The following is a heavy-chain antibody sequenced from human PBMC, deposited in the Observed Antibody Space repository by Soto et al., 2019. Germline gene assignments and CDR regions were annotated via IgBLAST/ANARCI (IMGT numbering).Heavy chain of an antibody. Sequence: PSETLSLTCAVSGYSISSGYYWGWIRQPPGKGLEWIGSIYHSGSTYYNPSLKSRVTISVDTSKNHFSLKLSSVTPADTAVYYCARARFCTSTSCYHYFDFWGQGTLVTVSS. V-gene: IGHV4-38-2*01. CDR3: ARARFCTSTSCYHYFDF. CDR2: IYHSGST. CDR1: GYSISSGYY. D-gene: IGHD2-2*01. J-gene: IGHJ4*02.